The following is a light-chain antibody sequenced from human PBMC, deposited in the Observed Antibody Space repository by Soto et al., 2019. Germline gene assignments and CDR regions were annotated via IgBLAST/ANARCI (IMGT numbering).Light chain of an antibody. CDR1: QTFSNSF. J-gene: IGKJ5*01. CDR3: QQCGSSST. CDR2: GAS. V-gene: IGKV3-20*01. Sequence: EIVLTQSPGTLSLSPGERATLSCRASQTFSNSFLSWFQQIPGQAPRLLIYGASMRATGIPDRFSGSGSGTDFTLTISRLEPEDFAVYYCQQCGSSSTFGHGTRLEIK.